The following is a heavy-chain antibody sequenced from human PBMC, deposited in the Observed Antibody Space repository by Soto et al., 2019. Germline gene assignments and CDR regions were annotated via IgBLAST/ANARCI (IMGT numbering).Heavy chain of an antibody. CDR1: VFTVSSNY. CDR2: IYSGGST. Sequence: GWSLRLSCSASVFTVSSNYMSWFRQAPGKGLEWVSVIYSGGSTYYADSVKGRFTISRDNSKNTLYLQMNSLRAEDTAVYYCARAEAYYDFWSGYDYYYYGMDVWGQGTTVTVSS. V-gene: IGHV3-53*01. J-gene: IGHJ6*02. CDR3: ARAEAYYDFWSGYDYYYYGMDV. D-gene: IGHD3-3*01.